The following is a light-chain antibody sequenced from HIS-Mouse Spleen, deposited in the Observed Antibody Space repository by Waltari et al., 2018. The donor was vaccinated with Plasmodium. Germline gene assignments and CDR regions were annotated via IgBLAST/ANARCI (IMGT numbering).Light chain of an antibody. CDR1: ALPKKY. J-gene: IGLJ3*02. CDR2: EDS. CDR3: YSTDSSGNHRV. V-gene: IGLV3-10*01. Sequence: SYELTQPPSVSVSPGPTARITCSGDALPKKYAYWYQQKSGQAPVLVSYEDSKRPSGIPERVSGSSSGTMATWSISGAQVEDESDYYCYSTDSSGNHRVFGGGTKLTVL.